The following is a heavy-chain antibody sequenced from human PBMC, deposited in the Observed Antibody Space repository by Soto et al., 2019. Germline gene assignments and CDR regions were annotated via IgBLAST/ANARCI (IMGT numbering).Heavy chain of an antibody. V-gene: IGHV4-39*01. Sequence: QLQLQESGPGLVKPSETLSLTCTVSGGSISSNSYYWGWIRQPPGKGLEWIGSIPYTGDTNYNPSLTSRVTISVDTSKNQFSLKLSSVTAADTAVYYCAGGLVVVTEGRSYFDYWGQGTLVTVSS. CDR1: GGSISSNSYY. CDR2: IPYTGDT. CDR3: AGGLVVVTEGRSYFDY. D-gene: IGHD2-21*02. J-gene: IGHJ4*02.